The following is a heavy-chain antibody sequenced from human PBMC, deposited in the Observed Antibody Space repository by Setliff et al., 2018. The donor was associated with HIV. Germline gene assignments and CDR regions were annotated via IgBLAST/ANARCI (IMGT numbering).Heavy chain of an antibody. CDR3: ARRPAGAVAGGYGMDV. CDR1: NYSISSAYY. D-gene: IGHD6-19*01. CDR2: IYHSGST. V-gene: IGHV4-38-2*01. Sequence: PSETLSLTCAVSNYSISSAYYWGWIRHPPGKGLEWIGSIYHSGSTYYNPSLKSRVTISVDTSKNQFSLKLSFVTAADTAVYYCARRPAGAVAGGYGMDVWGQGTTVTVSS. J-gene: IGHJ6*02.